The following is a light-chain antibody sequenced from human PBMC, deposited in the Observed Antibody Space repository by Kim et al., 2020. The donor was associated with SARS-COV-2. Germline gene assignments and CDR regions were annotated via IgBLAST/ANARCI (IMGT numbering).Light chain of an antibody. V-gene: IGLV3-9*01. CDR3: QVWDSSTARV. Sequence: ALGKKARITRGGKNMVIKKGHWDQQKHGQAPVVVIYRDSNRPSGIHERFSGSNSGKTATLTISRAQAGDEADYYCQVWDSSTARVFGGGTQLTVL. J-gene: IGLJ2*01. CDR1: NMVIKK. CDR2: RDS.